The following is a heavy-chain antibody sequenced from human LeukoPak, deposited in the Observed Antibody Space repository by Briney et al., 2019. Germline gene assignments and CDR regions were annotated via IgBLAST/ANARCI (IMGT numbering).Heavy chain of an antibody. CDR1: GFTFSSYW. Sequence: PGGSLRLSCAVSGFTFSSYWMSWVRQAPGKGLEWVANMKGDGSEIHYVDSVKGRFTISRDNAKNSLYLQMNSLRAEDTALYYCARPAYTAAYDLWGQGTMVTVSS. V-gene: IGHV3-7*01. CDR3: ARPAYTAAYDL. J-gene: IGHJ3*01. D-gene: IGHD3-16*01. CDR2: MKGDGSEI.